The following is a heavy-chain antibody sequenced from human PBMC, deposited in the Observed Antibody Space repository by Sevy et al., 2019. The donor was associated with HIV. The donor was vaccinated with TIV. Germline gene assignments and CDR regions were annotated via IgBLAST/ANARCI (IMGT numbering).Heavy chain of an antibody. CDR1: GGSIRSGVYS. CDR3: SRDGGTMTMPGAFDI. Sequence: SESLSLTCAVSGGSIRSGVYSWNWIRQPPGKGLEWIGYIYHSGNTYYNPSLKGRVTISIDTSKNQFSLKMSSVTAADTAIYYCSRDGGTMTMPGAFDIWGQGAMVTVSS. CDR2: IYHSGNT. D-gene: IGHD4-17*01. J-gene: IGHJ3*02. V-gene: IGHV4-30-2*01.